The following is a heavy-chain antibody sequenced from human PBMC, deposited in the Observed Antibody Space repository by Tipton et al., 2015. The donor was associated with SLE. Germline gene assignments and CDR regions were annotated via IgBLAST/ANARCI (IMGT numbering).Heavy chain of an antibody. CDR1: GGSITRNTYY. CDR3: ARGRGCSTSCYTSYGMDV. D-gene: IGHD2-2*01. Sequence: TLSLTCTVSGGSITRNTYYWGWIRQPPGKGLEWIGSIYYTGSTYYNPALKSRLTLLVDASKNQFSLNLRFVTAADTAVYYCARGRGCSTSCYTSYGMDVWGQVTTLTVSS. V-gene: IGHV4-39*07. CDR2: IYYTGST. J-gene: IGHJ6*02.